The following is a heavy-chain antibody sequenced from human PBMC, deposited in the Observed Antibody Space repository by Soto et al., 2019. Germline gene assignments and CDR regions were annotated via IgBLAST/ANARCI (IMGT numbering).Heavy chain of an antibody. CDR2: IYYSGST. V-gene: IGHV4-39*01. J-gene: IGHJ4*02. D-gene: IGHD5-18*01. CDR3: ARHFGGWIQPIDY. CDR1: GGSISSSSYY. Sequence: QLQLQESGPGLVKPSETLSLTCTVSGGSISSSSYYWGWIRQPPGKGLEWIGSIYYSGSTYYNPSLKSRVTISVDTSRNQFSLKLSSVTAADTAVYYCARHFGGWIQPIDYWGQGTLVTVSS.